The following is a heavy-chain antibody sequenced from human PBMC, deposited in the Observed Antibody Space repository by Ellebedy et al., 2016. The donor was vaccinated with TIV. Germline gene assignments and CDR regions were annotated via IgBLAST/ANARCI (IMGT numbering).Heavy chain of an antibody. CDR1: GFTVTTNY. CDR2: SANADKT. Sequence: GESLKISCAASGFTVTTNYMAWVRQPPGRGLEWVSSLSANADKTVYADSVQGRFTTARDNSKSSLYLEMNSLISEDTAVYYCARDLDKSSGWYGGAAYWGQGTLVTVSS. V-gene: IGHV3-53*01. CDR3: ARDLDKSSGWYGGAAY. D-gene: IGHD6-19*01. J-gene: IGHJ4*02.